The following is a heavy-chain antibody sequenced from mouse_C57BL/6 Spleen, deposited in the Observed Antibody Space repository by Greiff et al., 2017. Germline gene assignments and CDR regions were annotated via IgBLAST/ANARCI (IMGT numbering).Heavy chain of an antibody. CDR2: ISDGGSYT. D-gene: IGHD1-1*01. V-gene: IGHV5-4*01. J-gene: IGHJ4*01. CDR3: ARDGSSLDYYAMDY. CDR1: GFTFSSYA. Sequence: EVHLVESGGGLVKPGGSLKLSCAASGFTFSSYAMSWVRQTPEKRLEWVATISDGGSYTYYPDNVKGRFTISRDNAKNNLYLQMSHLKSEDTAMYYCARDGSSLDYYAMDYWGQGTSVTVSS.